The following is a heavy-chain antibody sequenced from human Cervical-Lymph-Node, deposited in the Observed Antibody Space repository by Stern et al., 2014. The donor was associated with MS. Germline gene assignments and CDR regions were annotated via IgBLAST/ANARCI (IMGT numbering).Heavy chain of an antibody. Sequence: EVQLVQSGADVKKPGESLKISCRDSGYSFASYWIGWVRQMPGKGLEWMGILYPGDSDTRYSPSFQGHVTISADKSISTAYLQWSSLKASDTAMYYCVRPLGTTVYAFHIWGQGTMVTVSS. V-gene: IGHV5-51*03. CDR2: LYPGDSDT. J-gene: IGHJ3*02. CDR3: VRPLGTTVYAFHI. CDR1: GYSFASYW. D-gene: IGHD4-17*01.